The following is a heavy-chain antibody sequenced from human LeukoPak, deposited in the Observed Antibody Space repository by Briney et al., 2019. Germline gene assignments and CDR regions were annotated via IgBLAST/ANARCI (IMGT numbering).Heavy chain of an antibody. CDR2: ISYDGSNK. Sequence: GGSLRLSCAASGFTFSSYGMHWVRQAPGKGLEWVAVISYDGSNKYYADSVKGRFTISRDNSKNTLYLQMNSLRAEDTAVYYCARESGYYDSSGYGYGMDVWGQGTTVTVSS. CDR1: GFTFSSYG. CDR3: ARESGYYDSSGYGYGMDV. D-gene: IGHD3-22*01. V-gene: IGHV3-30*03. J-gene: IGHJ6*02.